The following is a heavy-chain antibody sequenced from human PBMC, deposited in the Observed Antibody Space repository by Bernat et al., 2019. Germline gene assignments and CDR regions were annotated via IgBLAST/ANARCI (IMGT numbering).Heavy chain of an antibody. D-gene: IGHD5-12*01. J-gene: IGHJ4*02. CDR2: ISSDGNNK. V-gene: IGHV3-30*03. CDR1: GSTFSSYV. Sequence: QVQLVESGGGVVQPGRSLRLSCAASGSTFSSYVMHWVRQAPGKGLEWVAVISSDGNNKYYADSVKGRFTISRDNSKNTLYLQMNSLRAEDTAVYYCASQVATGYWGQGTLVTVSS. CDR3: ASQVATGY.